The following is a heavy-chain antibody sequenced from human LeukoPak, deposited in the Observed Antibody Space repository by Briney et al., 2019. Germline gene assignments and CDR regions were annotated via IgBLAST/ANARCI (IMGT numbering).Heavy chain of an antibody. CDR3: AKGPSYYYDSSGQRGAFDI. J-gene: IGHJ3*02. D-gene: IGHD3-22*01. V-gene: IGHV3-30*02. Sequence: GGSLRLSCAASGFTFSSYGMHWVRPAPGKGLEWVAFIRYDGSNKYYADSVKGRFTISRDNSKNTLYLQMNSLRAEDTAVYYCAKGPSYYYDSSGQRGAFDIWGQGTMVTVSS. CDR1: GFTFSSYG. CDR2: IRYDGSNK.